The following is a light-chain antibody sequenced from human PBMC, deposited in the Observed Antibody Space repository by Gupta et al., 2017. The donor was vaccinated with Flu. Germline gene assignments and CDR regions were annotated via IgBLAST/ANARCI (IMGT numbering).Light chain of an antibody. Sequence: DIQMTQSPSSLSASVGDRVTITCRASQSIANFLNWYQRKPGKVPKCLIYAASRLHTGVPSRFSGSGSGTDFTLTISRLQPEDFATYYCQQSYSPLWTFGQGTKVEVK. CDR3: QQSYSPLWT. J-gene: IGKJ1*01. V-gene: IGKV1-39*01. CDR2: AAS. CDR1: QSIANF.